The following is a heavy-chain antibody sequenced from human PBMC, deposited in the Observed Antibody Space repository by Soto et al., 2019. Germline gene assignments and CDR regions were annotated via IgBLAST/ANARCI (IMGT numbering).Heavy chain of an antibody. J-gene: IGHJ6*03. CDR2: ISAYNGDT. CDR3: ARDRGVAPPVAGNTHYYYYMDV. V-gene: IGHV1-18*01. D-gene: IGHD6-19*01. Sequence: QDQLVQSGGEVKKPGASVKVSCKASGYSFTNYGITWVRQAPGQGFEWMGWISAYNGDTNYAQKLQGRVTMTTDASTSTAYLELGSLRSDETAVYYCARDRGVAPPVAGNTHYYYYMDVWGKGTTFTVSS. CDR1: GYSFTNYG.